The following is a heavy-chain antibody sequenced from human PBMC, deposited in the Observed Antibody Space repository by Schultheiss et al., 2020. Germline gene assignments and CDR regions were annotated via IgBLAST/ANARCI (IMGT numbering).Heavy chain of an antibody. CDR2: IYHSGST. D-gene: IGHD1-26*01. V-gene: IGHV4-30-2*01. Sequence: SETLSLTCAVSGGSISSGGYSWSWIRQPPGKGLEWIGYIYHSGSTYYNPSLKSRVTISVDTSKNQFSLQLNSVTPEDTAVYYCARSIVGATDFDYWGQGTLVTVSS. CDR3: ARSIVGATDFDY. CDR1: GGSISSGGYS. J-gene: IGHJ4*02.